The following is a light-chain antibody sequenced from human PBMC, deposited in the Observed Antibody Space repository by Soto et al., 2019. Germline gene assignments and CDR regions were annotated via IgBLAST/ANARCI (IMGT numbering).Light chain of an antibody. CDR2: GNN. V-gene: IGLV1-40*01. CDR3: QSYDSSLSGWV. J-gene: IGLJ3*02. Sequence: QSVLTHPPSVSGAPGQKVTISCTRSSSNIGAAYDVHWYQHLPGTAPKLLIYGNNNRPSGVPDRFSGSKSGTSASLAITGLQAEDEADYYCQSYDSSLSGWVFRGGTKLTVL. CDR1: SSNIGAAYD.